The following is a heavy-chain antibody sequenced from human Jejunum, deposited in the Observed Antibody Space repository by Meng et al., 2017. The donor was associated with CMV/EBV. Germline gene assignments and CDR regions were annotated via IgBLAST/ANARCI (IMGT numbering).Heavy chain of an antibody. Sequence: GDSVSSNSAAWNWIRHSPSRGLEWLGRTYYRSKWYNDYSVSVKSRVTINSDTSKNQFSLQLNSLTPEDTAVYCCARADSGGRSFDYWDQGTLVTVSS. CDR1: GDSVSSNSAA. CDR2: TYYRSKWYN. V-gene: IGHV6-1*01. D-gene: IGHD6-19*01. J-gene: IGHJ4*02. CDR3: ARADSGGRSFDY.